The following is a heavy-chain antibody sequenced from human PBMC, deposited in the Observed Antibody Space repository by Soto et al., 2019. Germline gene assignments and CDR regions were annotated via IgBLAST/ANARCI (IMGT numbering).Heavy chain of an antibody. CDR1: GDSVTSHY. V-gene: IGHV4-59*02. CDR3: GRGIKFCSGGGCYPRVPTSYYMDV. J-gene: IGHJ6*03. CDR2: MHYTGFS. D-gene: IGHD2-15*01. Sequence: SETLSLTCSFSGDSVTSHYLTWIRQSPEKGLEWIGYMHYTGFSHYNPSLKSRLTISVDRSKNQFTLQLTSVTVEDTAVYYCGRGIKFCSGGGCYPRVPTSYYMDVGGKGTTVTVSS.